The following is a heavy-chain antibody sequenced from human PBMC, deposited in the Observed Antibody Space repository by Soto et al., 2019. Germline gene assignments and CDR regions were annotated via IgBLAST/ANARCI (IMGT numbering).Heavy chain of an antibody. CDR1: GGSINYNSYY. CDR3: ARLVVVAPVANA. V-gene: IGHV4-39*02. CDR2: IFYTGTT. D-gene: IGHD2-15*01. J-gene: IGHJ5*02. Sequence: SEILSLTCSVSGGSINYNSYYWGWIRQPPGKGLEWVGGIFYTGTTYYSPSLKDRVTISVDTSKNSFSLNLTSVTAADTAVYFCARLVVVAPVANAWGQGTLVTVSS.